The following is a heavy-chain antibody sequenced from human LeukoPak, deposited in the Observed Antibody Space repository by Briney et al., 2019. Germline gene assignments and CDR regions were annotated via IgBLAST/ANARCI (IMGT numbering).Heavy chain of an antibody. D-gene: IGHD1-14*01. CDR3: VRKAPGGSQFDP. V-gene: IGHV3-11*04. CDR1: GFTFSDYY. J-gene: IGHJ5*02. CDR2: ISGGGGAI. Sequence: GGSLRLSCAASGFTFSDYYMNWIRQAPGRGLEWVAYISGGGGAIYYADSVKGRFTISRDNARNSLYLQMNSLRAEDTALYYCVRKAPGGSQFDPWGQGTLVTVSS.